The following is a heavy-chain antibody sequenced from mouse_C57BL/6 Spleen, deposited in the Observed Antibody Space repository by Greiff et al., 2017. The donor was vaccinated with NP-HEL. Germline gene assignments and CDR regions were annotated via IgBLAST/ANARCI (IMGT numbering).Heavy chain of an antibody. V-gene: IGHV2-2*01. CDR3: ARRSDGGYFDY. CDR2: IWSGGST. CDR1: GFSLTSYG. Sequence: VKLVESGPGLVQPSQSLSITCTVSGFSLTSYGVHWVRQSPGKGLEWLGVIWSGGSTDYNAAFISRLSISKDNSKSQVFFKMNSLQADDTAIYYCARRSDGGYFDYWGQGTTLTVSS. J-gene: IGHJ2*01.